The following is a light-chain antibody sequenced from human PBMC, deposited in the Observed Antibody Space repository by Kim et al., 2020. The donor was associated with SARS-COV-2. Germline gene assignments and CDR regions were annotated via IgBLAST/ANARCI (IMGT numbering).Light chain of an antibody. J-gene: IGKJ4*01. Sequence: LCPAHRVTLASRDSQSVSSYLAWYPRKPGQAPRLFIYDASNRATCIPARFSGSGSGIDFTLSTSSLEPEDFAVYYCQQRSNWPLTFGGGAKVDIK. CDR1: QSVSSY. CDR3: QQRSNWPLT. CDR2: DAS. V-gene: IGKV3-11*01.